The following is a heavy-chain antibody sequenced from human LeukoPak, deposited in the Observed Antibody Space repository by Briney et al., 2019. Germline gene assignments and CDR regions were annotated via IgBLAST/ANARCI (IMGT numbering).Heavy chain of an antibody. D-gene: IGHD5-12*01. Sequence: GQSLKISCKGSGYSFTSYWIGLVRQVPGKGLEWMGIIYPGDSDTRYSPSVQGQVTISAVKSISPAYPQWGSLKASDTAMYYWAGVHSGYEQFDYWGQGTLVTVST. CDR1: GYSFTSYW. V-gene: IGHV5-51*01. J-gene: IGHJ4*02. CDR3: AGVHSGYEQFDY. CDR2: IYPGDSDT.